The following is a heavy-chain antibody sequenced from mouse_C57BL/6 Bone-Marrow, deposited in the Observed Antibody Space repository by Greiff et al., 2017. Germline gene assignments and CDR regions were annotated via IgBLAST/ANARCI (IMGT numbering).Heavy chain of an antibody. CDR2: ISSGGSYT. J-gene: IGHJ1*03. CDR3: ARGGYYYGSSGYFDV. V-gene: IGHV5-6*01. Sequence: EVQGVESGGDLVKPGASLKLSCAASGFTFSSYGISWVRQTPDQRLEWVAAISSGGSYTYYPDSVKGRFNISRDNATSTLYLQISSLKSEDTAMFYCARGGYYYGSSGYFDVWGTGTTVTVSS. CDR1: GFTFSSYG. D-gene: IGHD1-1*01.